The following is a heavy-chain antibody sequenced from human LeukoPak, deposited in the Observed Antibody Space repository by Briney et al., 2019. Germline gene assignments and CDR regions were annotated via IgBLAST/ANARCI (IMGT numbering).Heavy chain of an antibody. CDR1: GFTFSSYW. D-gene: IGHD1-26*01. V-gene: IGHV3-74*01. CDR2: INSDGSSL. CDR3: ARSRYTGSHFDY. J-gene: IGHJ4*02. Sequence: AGGSLRLSCAASGFTFSSYWVQCVRRAPGKGLVWISRINSDGSSLSYADSVKGRFTISRDNAKNTVYLQMNSLRAEDTAVYYCARSRYTGSHFDYWGQGTLVTVSS.